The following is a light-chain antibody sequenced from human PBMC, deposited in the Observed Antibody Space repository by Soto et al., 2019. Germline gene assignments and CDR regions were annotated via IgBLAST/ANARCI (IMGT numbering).Light chain of an antibody. V-gene: IGKV3-20*01. CDR1: QSVSSSY. CDR3: QQYCSSPLT. J-gene: IGKJ3*01. CDR2: GAS. Sequence: EIVLTQSPGTLSLSPGERATLSCRASQSVSSSYLAWYQPKPGQAPRLLIYGASSRATGIPDRFSGSGSGTDFTLTISRLEPEDFAVYYCQQYCSSPLTFGPGTKVDIK.